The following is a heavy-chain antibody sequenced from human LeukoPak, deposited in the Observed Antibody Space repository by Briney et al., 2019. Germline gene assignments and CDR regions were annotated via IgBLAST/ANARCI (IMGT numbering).Heavy chain of an antibody. CDR2: TGNKANSYST. CDR1: GFTFSDHY. CDR3: ARGGYSSSSFYGMDV. J-gene: IGHJ6*02. Sequence: GGSLRLSCAASGFTFSDHYMDWVRQAPGQGLERVGHTGNKANSYSTDYAASVKGRLNISRYESKNSLYLQMNSLKTEDTAVYYCARGGYSSSSFYGMDVWGQGTTVTVSS. V-gene: IGHV3-72*01. D-gene: IGHD6-6*01.